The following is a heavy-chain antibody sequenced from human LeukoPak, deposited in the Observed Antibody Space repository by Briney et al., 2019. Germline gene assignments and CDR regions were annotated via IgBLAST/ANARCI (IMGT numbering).Heavy chain of an antibody. CDR2: FDPEDGET. CDR1: GYTLTELS. CDR3: TRGLDSSGSYRPYEPLDI. Sequence: ASVKVSCKVSGYTLTELSMHWVRQAPGKGLEWMGGFDPEDGETIYAQKFQGRVTMTEDTSTDTAYMELSSLRSEDTAVYYCTRGLDSSGSYRPYEPLDIWGQGTMVTVSS. V-gene: IGHV1-24*01. D-gene: IGHD1-26*01. J-gene: IGHJ3*02.